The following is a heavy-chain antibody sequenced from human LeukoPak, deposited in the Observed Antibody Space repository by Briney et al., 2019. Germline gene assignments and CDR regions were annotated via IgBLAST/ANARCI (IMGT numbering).Heavy chain of an antibody. D-gene: IGHD5-24*01. CDR1: GDSIYSYY. CDR2: VYYDGST. CDR3: FKITFDALDI. Sequence: SETLSLTCTVSGDSIYSYYWSWLRQPPGKGLEWIAYVYYDGSTNYNPSLKSRVKLAVDTSKNQVSLNLSSVTAADTAVYYCFKITFDALDIWGQGTMVSVSS. V-gene: IGHV4-59*01. J-gene: IGHJ3*02.